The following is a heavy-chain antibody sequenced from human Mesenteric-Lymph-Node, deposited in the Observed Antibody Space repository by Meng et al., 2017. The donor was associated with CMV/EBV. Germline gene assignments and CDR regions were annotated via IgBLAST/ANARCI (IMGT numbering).Heavy chain of an antibody. Sequence: SETLSLTCTVSGGSVYTGSYYWSWIRQAPGKGLEWIGYIYYSGNTNYNPSLKSRVTISVDTSKNQFSLQLSSVTAADTAVYYCARAGIITHAFDIWGQGTMDTVSS. CDR2: IYYSGNT. V-gene: IGHV4-61*01. CDR3: ARAGIITHAFDI. J-gene: IGHJ3*02. D-gene: IGHD3-10*01. CDR1: GGSVYTGSYY.